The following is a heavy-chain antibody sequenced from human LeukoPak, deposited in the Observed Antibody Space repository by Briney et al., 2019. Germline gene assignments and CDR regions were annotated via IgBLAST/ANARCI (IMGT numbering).Heavy chain of an antibody. CDR2: IYHSGST. D-gene: IGHD3-10*01. V-gene: IGHV4-4*02. CDR1: GGSISSSYW. CDR3: ARGRHGDFDY. J-gene: IGHJ4*02. Sequence: SGTLSLTCAVSGGSISSSYWWNWVRQPPGKGLEWIGEIYHSGSTNYNPSLKSRVTISVDTSKNQFSLKLYSVTAADTAVYYCARGRHGDFDYWGQGTLVTVSS.